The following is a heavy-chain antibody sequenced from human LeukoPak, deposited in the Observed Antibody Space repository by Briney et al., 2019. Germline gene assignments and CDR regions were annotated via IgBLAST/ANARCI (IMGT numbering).Heavy chain of an antibody. CDR1: GYTFTSYY. V-gene: IGHV1-46*01. Sequence: SVTVSCMASGYTFTSYYMHWVRQAPGQGLEWMGIINPSGGSTKFAQMFQGRVTMTRDTSTSTVYMELSSLRSEDTAVYYCARGADPDRDIVVVPAAIDIDYYYYGMDVWGQGTTVTVSS. CDR3: ARGADPDRDIVVVPAAIDIDYYYYGMDV. CDR2: INPSGGST. J-gene: IGHJ6*02. D-gene: IGHD2-2*01.